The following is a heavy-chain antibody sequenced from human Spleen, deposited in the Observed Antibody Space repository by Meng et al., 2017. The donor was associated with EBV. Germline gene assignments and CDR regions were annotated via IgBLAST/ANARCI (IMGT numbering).Heavy chain of an antibody. CDR2: ISGSVTL. CDR1: GFTFSSYA. CDR3: ARDVVDYFDY. V-gene: IGHV3-23*04. Sequence: VQVGGSGGCLVQPGGSLSLSCAASGFTFSSYAMNWVRQAPGKGLEWVSVISGSVTLEYADSVKGRFTISRDNSRNTLYLQMNSLRADDTAVYYCARDVVDYFDYWGQGTLVTVSS. J-gene: IGHJ4*02.